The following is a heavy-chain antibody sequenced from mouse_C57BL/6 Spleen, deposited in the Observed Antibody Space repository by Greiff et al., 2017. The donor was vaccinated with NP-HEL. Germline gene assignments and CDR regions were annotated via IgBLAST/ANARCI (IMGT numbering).Heavy chain of an antibody. J-gene: IGHJ3*01. CDR2: ISSGSSTI. V-gene: IGHV5-17*01. CDR3: ARGKDDGYYPEFAY. Sequence: EVNLVESGGGLVKPGGSLKLSCAASGFTFSDYGMHWVRQAPEKGLEWVAYISSGSSTIYYADTVKGRFTISSDNAKNTLVLQMTSVRSEDTAMYYGARGKDDGYYPEFAYWGQGTLVTVAA. CDR1: GFTFSDYG. D-gene: IGHD2-3*01.